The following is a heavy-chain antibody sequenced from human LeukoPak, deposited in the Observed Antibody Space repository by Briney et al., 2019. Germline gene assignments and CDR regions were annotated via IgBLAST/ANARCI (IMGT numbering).Heavy chain of an antibody. J-gene: IGHJ6*03. D-gene: IGHD5-12*01. CDR1: GGSISNYY. Sequence: SETLSLTCTVSGGSISNYYWSWIRQPPGRGLEWIGNIFYSGSTNYNPSLKSRVTISVDTSKNQFSLKLSSVTAADTAVYYCARKVADYYYYYMDVWGKGTTVTISS. V-gene: IGHV4-59*01. CDR2: IFYSGST. CDR3: ARKVADYYYYYMDV.